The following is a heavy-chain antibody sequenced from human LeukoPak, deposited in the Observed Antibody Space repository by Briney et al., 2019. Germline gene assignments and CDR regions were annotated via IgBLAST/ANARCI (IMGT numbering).Heavy chain of an antibody. CDR3: TRNTVTVHFDY. Sequence: GGSLRLSCSASGFTFDDYAVSWFRQAPGKDLEWVGFIRSKAFGGTPEYAASVRGRFTISRDDSKSIAYLQMNSLKTEDTAVYYCTRNTVTVHFDYWSQGTLVTVSS. CDR2: IRSKAFGGTP. D-gene: IGHD4-17*01. CDR1: GFTFDDYA. J-gene: IGHJ4*02. V-gene: IGHV3-49*03.